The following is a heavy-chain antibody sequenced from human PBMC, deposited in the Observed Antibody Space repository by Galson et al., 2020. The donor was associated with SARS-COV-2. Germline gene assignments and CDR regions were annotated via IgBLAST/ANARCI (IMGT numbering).Heavy chain of an antibody. V-gene: IGHV3-64D*08. CDR3: VKTVAARPSGHSNHF. CDR1: GFTFSLYA. Sequence: GGSLRLSCSASGFTFSLYAMHWVRQAPGKGPEYVAAISANGGITYYADSVKGRFTISRDNSKDTLYLQMSSLRSEDTAVYYCVKTVAARPSGHSNHFWGQGTLVTVSS. CDR2: ISANGGIT. D-gene: IGHD6-6*01. J-gene: IGHJ4*02.